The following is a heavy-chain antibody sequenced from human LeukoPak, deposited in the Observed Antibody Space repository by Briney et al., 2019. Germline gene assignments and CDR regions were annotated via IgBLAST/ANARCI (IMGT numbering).Heavy chain of an antibody. D-gene: IGHD3-10*01. CDR3: AKDFSMVRGVISDNFDY. Sequence: GRSLRLSCAASGFTFSSYGMHWVRQAPGKGLEWVAVISYDGSNKYYADSVKGRFTISRDNSENTLYLQMNSLRAEDTAVYYCAKDFSMVRGVISDNFDYWGQGTLVTVSS. CDR1: GFTFSSYG. CDR2: ISYDGSNK. J-gene: IGHJ4*02. V-gene: IGHV3-30*18.